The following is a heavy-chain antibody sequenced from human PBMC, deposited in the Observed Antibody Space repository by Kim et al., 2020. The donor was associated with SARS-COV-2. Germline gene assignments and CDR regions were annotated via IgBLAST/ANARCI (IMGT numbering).Heavy chain of an antibody. D-gene: IGHD1-26*01. J-gene: IGHJ5*02. Sequence: ASVKVSCKVSGYTLTELSMHWVRQAPGKGLEWMGGFDPEDGETIYAQKFQGRVTMTEDTSTDTAYMELSSLRSEDTAVYYCATRVGMGVPSWFDPWGQGTLVTVSS. V-gene: IGHV1-24*01. CDR2: FDPEDGET. CDR3: ATRVGMGVPSWFDP. CDR1: GYTLTELS.